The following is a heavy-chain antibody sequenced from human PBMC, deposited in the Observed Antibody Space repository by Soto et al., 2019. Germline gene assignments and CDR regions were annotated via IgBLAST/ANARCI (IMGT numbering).Heavy chain of an antibody. Sequence: QVQLVQSGAEVKKPGASVKVSCKASGYTFTSYGISWVRQAPGQGLEWMGWISAYNGNTNYAQKLQGRVTMTTDTSTSTAYLELRSLRYDHTAVYYCARDTGIQLWSNYFDYWGQGTLVTVSS. D-gene: IGHD5-18*01. CDR1: GYTFTSYG. CDR3: ARDTGIQLWSNYFDY. CDR2: ISAYNGNT. V-gene: IGHV1-18*04. J-gene: IGHJ4*02.